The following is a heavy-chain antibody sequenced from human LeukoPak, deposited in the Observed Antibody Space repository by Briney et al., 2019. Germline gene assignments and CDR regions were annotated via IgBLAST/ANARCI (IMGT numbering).Heavy chain of an antibody. CDR2: ISTGNNYI. CDR1: GFTFSSYS. CDR3: ARGAAGVFDY. J-gene: IGHJ4*02. Sequence: SGGPLRLSCAASGFTFSSYSMNWVRQAPGKGLEWVSAISTGNNYIYYADSVKGRFTISRDNAKNSLYLQMNSLRAEDTAVYYCARGAAGVFDYWGQGTLVTVSS. V-gene: IGHV3-21*01. D-gene: IGHD6-13*01.